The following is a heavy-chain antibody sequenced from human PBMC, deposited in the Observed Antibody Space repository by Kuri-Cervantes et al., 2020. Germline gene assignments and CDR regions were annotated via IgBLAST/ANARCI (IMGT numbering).Heavy chain of an antibody. CDR2: INPNSGGT. CDR3: ARGMYYDILTGYYPRYGMDV. Sequence: ASVKVSCKASGYTFTGYYMHWVRQAPGQGLEWMGWINPNSGGTNYAQKFQGRVTMTRDTSISTAYMELSRLRSDDTAVYYCARGMYYDILTGYYPRYGMDVWGQGTTVTVSS. V-gene: IGHV1-2*02. J-gene: IGHJ6*02. D-gene: IGHD3-9*01. CDR1: GYTFTGYY.